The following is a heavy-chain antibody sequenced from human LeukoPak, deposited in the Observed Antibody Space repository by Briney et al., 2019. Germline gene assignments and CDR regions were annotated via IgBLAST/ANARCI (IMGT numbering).Heavy chain of an antibody. CDR3: AKSGVAGYDFWSGYYPFVY. J-gene: IGHJ4*02. V-gene: IGHV4-34*01. CDR1: GGSFSGYY. Sequence: SETLSLTCAVYGGSFSGYYWSWIRQPPGKGLEWIGEINHSGSTNYNPSRKSRVAISVDTSKNQYSLKLSSVTAADTAVYYCAKSGVAGYDFWSGYYPFVYWGQGTLVTVSS. D-gene: IGHD3-3*01. CDR2: INHSGST.